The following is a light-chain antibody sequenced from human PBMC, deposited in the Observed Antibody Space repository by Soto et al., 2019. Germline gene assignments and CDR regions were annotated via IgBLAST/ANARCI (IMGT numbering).Light chain of an antibody. CDR3: SSYTSSSTYVV. CDR2: EVS. CDR1: SSDVGGYKF. Sequence: QSALTQPASVSGSPGQSITISCTGTSSDVGGYKFVSWYQRHPGKAPKLMIYEVSNRPSGISDRFSGSKSGNTASLTISGLQAEDEADYFYSSYTSSSTYVVFGGGTKVTVL. V-gene: IGLV2-14*01. J-gene: IGLJ2*01.